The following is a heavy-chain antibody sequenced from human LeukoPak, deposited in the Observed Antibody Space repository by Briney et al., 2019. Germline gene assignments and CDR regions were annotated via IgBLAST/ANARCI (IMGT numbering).Heavy chain of an antibody. CDR1: GGSFSGYY. Sequence: PSETLSLTCAVSGGSFSGYYWSWIRQPPGKGLEWIGEINHSGSTNYNPSLKSRVTISVDTSKNQFSLKLSSVTAADTAVYYCAMGPLGGWSDYWGQGTLVTVSS. D-gene: IGHD6-19*01. CDR2: INHSGST. J-gene: IGHJ4*02. V-gene: IGHV4-34*01. CDR3: AMGPLGGWSDY.